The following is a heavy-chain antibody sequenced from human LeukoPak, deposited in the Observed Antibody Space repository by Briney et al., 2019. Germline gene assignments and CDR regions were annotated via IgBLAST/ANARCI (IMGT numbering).Heavy chain of an antibody. CDR3: TRSSTWHLLDY. CDR2: ILYSGST. V-gene: IGHV4-59*01. D-gene: IGHD6-13*01. Sequence: SETLSLTCTVSGGSISTSYWNWVRQPLGKGLEWIGYILYSGSTNYNPSLESRVTISVDTSKNQFSLKLTSVTAADTAVYARTRSSTWHLLDYWGQGTLVTVSS. CDR1: GGSISTSY. J-gene: IGHJ4*02.